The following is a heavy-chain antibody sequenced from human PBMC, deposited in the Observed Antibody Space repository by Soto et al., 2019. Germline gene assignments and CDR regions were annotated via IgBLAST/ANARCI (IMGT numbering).Heavy chain of an antibody. Sequence: GGSLRLSCAASGFTFSSYAMHWVRQAPGKGLEWVAVISYDGSNKYYADSVKGRFTISRDNSKNTLYLQMNSLRAEDTAVYYCASPTLTMMGAFDIWGQGTMVTVS. D-gene: IGHD3-22*01. CDR3: ASPTLTMMGAFDI. CDR1: GFTFSSYA. J-gene: IGHJ3*02. V-gene: IGHV3-30-3*01. CDR2: ISYDGSNK.